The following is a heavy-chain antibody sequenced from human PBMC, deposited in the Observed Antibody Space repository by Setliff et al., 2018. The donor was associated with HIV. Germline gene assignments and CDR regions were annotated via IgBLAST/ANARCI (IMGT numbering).Heavy chain of an antibody. V-gene: IGHV4-39*02. D-gene: IGHD3-22*01. J-gene: IGHJ5*02. CDR2: IYYSGTT. CDR3: AGDSGYPSNWFNP. CDR1: GGSISRDSFY. Sequence: SETLSLTCTVSGGSISRDSFYWGWFRQPPGEGLEWIGSIYYSGTTYYAPSLETRLTISVDTSTNQFSLKLTSVTAADTAMYFCAGDSGYPSNWFNPWGQGILVTVSS.